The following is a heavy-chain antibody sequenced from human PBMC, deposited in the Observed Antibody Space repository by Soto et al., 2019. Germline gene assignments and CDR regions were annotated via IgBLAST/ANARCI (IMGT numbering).Heavy chain of an antibody. CDR3: AKVKLWSSYYYYGMDV. V-gene: IGHV3-23*01. Sequence: PGGCVRLSCAASGFTFSSYAMSWVSQAPGKGREWVSAISGSGGSTYYADSVKGRFTISRDNSKNTLYLQMNSLRAEDTAVYYCAKVKLWSSYYYYGMDVWGQGTTVTVSS. D-gene: IGHD5-18*01. J-gene: IGHJ6*02. CDR2: ISGSGGST. CDR1: GFTFSSYA.